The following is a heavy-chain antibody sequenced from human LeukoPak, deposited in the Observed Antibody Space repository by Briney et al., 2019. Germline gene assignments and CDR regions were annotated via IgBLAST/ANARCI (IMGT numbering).Heavy chain of an antibody. CDR1: GGTFSSYA. V-gene: IGHV1-69*05. J-gene: IGHJ5*02. CDR2: IIPIFGTA. CDR3: ARDGTVTTTVWFDP. D-gene: IGHD4-11*01. Sequence: SVKVSCKASGGTFSSYAISWVRQAPGQGLEWMGGIIPIFGTANYAQKLQGRVTMTTDTSTSTAYMELRSLRSDDTAVYYCARDGTVTTTVWFDPWGQGTLVTVSS.